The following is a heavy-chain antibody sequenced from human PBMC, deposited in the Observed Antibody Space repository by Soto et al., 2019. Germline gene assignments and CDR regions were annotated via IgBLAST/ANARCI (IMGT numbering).Heavy chain of an antibody. Sequence: QVQLVQSGAEVKKPGASVKVSCTASGYTFNSYAIHWVRQAPGQRLEWMGWVNAGNGNTKYSQKLQGRVTITRDTSASTAYMELSSLRSEDTAVYYCARDVGYNWNLIDYWGQGTLVTVSS. V-gene: IGHV1-3*01. D-gene: IGHD1-20*01. CDR3: ARDVGYNWNLIDY. J-gene: IGHJ4*02. CDR1: GYTFNSYA. CDR2: VNAGNGNT.